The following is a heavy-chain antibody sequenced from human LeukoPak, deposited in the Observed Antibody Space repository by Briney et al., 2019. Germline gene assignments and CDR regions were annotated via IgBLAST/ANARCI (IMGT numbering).Heavy chain of an antibody. Sequence: ASVKVSCKASGYTFTGYYMHWVRQAPGQGLEWMGWINPNSGGTDYAQKFQGRVTMTRDTSISTAYMELSRLRSDDTAVYYCARGDPMVRGVTPQNYFDYWGQGTLVTVSS. V-gene: IGHV1-2*02. CDR1: GYTFTGYY. CDR3: ARGDPMVRGVTPQNYFDY. J-gene: IGHJ4*02. D-gene: IGHD3-10*01. CDR2: INPNSGGT.